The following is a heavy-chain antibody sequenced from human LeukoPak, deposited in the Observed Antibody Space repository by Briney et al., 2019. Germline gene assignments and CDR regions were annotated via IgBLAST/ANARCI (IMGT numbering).Heavy chain of an antibody. Sequence: GASVKVSCKACGYTFTSYDINWVRQATGQGLEWVGWMNSNRGNTGYEQKFRGSVTMPRNTSISTAYIELSSLRSQHTAVYYCARVGEQQLVRGYYYYYYMDVWGKGTTVTVSS. D-gene: IGHD6-13*01. CDR1: GYTFTSYD. CDR2: MNSNRGNT. J-gene: IGHJ6*03. CDR3: ARVGEQQLVRGYYYYYYMDV. V-gene: IGHV1-8*01.